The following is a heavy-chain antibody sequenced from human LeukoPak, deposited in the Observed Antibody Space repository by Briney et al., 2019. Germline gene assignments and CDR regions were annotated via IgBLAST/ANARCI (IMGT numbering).Heavy chain of an antibody. CDR3: ARVSGGYYGSGSFYYYYYMDV. V-gene: IGHV1-18*01. D-gene: IGHD3-10*01. Sequence: ASVKVSCKASGYTFTSYGISWVRQAPGQGLEWMGWISAYNGNTNYAQKLQGRVTMTTDTSTSTAYMELRSLRSDDTAVYYCARVSGGYYGSGSFYYYYYMDVWGKGTTVTVSS. CDR2: ISAYNGNT. CDR1: GYTFTSYG. J-gene: IGHJ6*03.